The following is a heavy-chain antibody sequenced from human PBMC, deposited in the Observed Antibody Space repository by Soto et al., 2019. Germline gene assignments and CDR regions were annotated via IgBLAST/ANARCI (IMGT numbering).Heavy chain of an antibody. CDR3: ARVGDYGGSNRYYFDY. Sequence: EVQLVESGGGLVQPGGSLRLSCAASGFTFSSYWMSWVRQAPGKGLEWVANIKQDGSEKYYVDSVKGRFTISRDNAKNSLYLQMNSLRAEDTAVYYCARVGDYGGSNRYYFDYWGQGTLVTVSS. CDR2: IKQDGSEK. J-gene: IGHJ4*02. CDR1: GFTFSSYW. V-gene: IGHV3-7*01. D-gene: IGHD4-17*01.